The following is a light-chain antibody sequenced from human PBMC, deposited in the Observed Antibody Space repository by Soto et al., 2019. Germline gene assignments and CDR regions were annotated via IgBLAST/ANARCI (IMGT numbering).Light chain of an antibody. Sequence: DIQMTQSPSSLSASVEDRVIITCRARQSISNHLNWYQQQPGHAPKLLIFAASSLQSGVPSRSSASSSGPDFTLTISSLQPEDFATYYCQQSYSSPPTFGQGTKVDIK. CDR1: QSISNH. CDR2: AAS. J-gene: IGKJ1*01. V-gene: IGKV1-39*01. CDR3: QQSYSSPPT.